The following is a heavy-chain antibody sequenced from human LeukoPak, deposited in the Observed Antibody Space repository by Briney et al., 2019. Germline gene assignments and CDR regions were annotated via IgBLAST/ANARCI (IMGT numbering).Heavy chain of an antibody. J-gene: IGHJ4*02. Sequence: ASVKVSCKASGYTFTGYYMHWVRQAPGQRLEWMGRINPNSGGTNYAQKFQGGVTMTQDTSISTAYMELNRLRSDETAVYYCASIRAYDSSGNFDYWGQGTLVTVSS. CDR2: INPNSGGT. V-gene: IGHV1-2*06. CDR3: ASIRAYDSSGNFDY. CDR1: GYTFTGYY. D-gene: IGHD3-22*01.